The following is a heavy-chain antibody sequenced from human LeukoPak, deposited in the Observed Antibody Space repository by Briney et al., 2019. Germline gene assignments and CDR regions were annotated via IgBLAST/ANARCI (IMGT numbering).Heavy chain of an antibody. CDR3: AKEYSGYDFDY. Sequence: GGSLRLSCAACGFTFSSYAMHWVRQAPGKGLEYVSAISSNGGSTYYANSVKGRFTISRDNSKNTLYLQMNSLRAEDTAVYYCAKEYSGYDFDYWGQGTLVTVSS. V-gene: IGHV3-64*01. D-gene: IGHD5-12*01. CDR1: GFTFSSYA. J-gene: IGHJ4*02. CDR2: ISSNGGST.